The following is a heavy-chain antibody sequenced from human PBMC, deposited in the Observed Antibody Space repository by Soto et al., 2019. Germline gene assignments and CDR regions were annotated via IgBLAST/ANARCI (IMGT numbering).Heavy chain of an antibody. Sequence: QVQLVESGGGVVQPGRSPRLSCAASGFTFSTYGMHWVRQAPGKGLEWVAVIWYDGSNKYYADSVTGRFTISRDNSKSTLYLQMNSLRAEDTAVYYCARDRLLGNSFDYWGQGSLVTVSS. D-gene: IGHD1-26*01. CDR3: ARDRLLGNSFDY. J-gene: IGHJ4*02. V-gene: IGHV3-33*01. CDR2: IWYDGSNK. CDR1: GFTFSTYG.